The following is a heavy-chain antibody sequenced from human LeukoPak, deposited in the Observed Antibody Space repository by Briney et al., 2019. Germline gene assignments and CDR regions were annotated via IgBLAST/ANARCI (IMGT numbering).Heavy chain of an antibody. J-gene: IGHJ5*02. CDR3: AKVADDYGDYDWFDP. CDR2: ISGSGGST. Sequence: GGSLRLSCAASGFTLSSYAMSWVRQAPGKGPEWVSAISGSGGSTYYADSVKGRFTISRDNSKNTLYLQMNSLRAEDTAVYYCAKVADDYGDYDWFDPWGQGTLVTVSS. D-gene: IGHD4-17*01. CDR1: GFTLSSYA. V-gene: IGHV3-23*01.